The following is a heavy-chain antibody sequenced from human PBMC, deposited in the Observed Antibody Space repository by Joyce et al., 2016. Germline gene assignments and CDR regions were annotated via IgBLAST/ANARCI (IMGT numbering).Heavy chain of an antibody. D-gene: IGHD6-6*01. V-gene: IGHV5-51*01. CDR3: TGLVSSGFDR. J-gene: IGHJ5*02. Sequence: EVQLVQSGAQVKKPGDSLKIACQGFGYTFTSNWIAWVRQTPGKGLEWMGIIFPADSDTTYSPSFQGQVTISADKPTNTAYIQWGSLKASDTAIYYCTGLVSSGFDRWGQGTLLTVSS. CDR1: GYTFTSNW. CDR2: IFPADSDT.